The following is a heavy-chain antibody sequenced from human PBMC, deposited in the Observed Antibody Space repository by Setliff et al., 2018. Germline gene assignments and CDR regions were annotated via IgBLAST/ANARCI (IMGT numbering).Heavy chain of an antibody. J-gene: IGHJ4*02. CDR2: IYSSGST. D-gene: IGHD3-9*01. V-gene: IGHV4-39*07. CDR1: GGSISSSSYY. Sequence: SETLSLTCTVSGGSISSSSYYWGWIRQPPGKGLEWIGSIYSSGSTYYNPSLKSRVTISVDTSKNQFSLKLSSVTAADTAVYYCARTLYDYDISTGPVYYFDYWGQGTLVTVSS. CDR3: ARTLYDYDISTGPVYYFDY.